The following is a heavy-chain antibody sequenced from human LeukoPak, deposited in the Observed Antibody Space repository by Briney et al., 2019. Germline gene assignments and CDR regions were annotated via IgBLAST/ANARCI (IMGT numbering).Heavy chain of an antibody. CDR1: GFTFSNYW. CDR2: IKQDGGEK. CDR3: ARDLGSSIAAADDFDY. D-gene: IGHD6-13*01. J-gene: IGHJ4*02. Sequence: GGSLRLSCAASGFTFSNYWMNWVRQAPGKGLEWVANIKQDGGEKYYVDSVKGRFSISRDNAKNSLYLQMNSLRAEDTAVYYCARDLGSSIAAADDFDYWGQETLVTVSS. V-gene: IGHV3-7*01.